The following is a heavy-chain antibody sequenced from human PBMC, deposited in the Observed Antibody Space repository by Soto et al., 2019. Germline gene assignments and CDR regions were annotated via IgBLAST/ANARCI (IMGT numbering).Heavy chain of an antibody. CDR1: GFTFSSYA. CDR3: ARALIATNDAFDI. Sequence: GGSLRLSCAASGFTFSSYAMHWFRQAPGKGLEWVAVISYDGSNKYYADSVKGRFTISRDNSKNTLYLQMNSLRAEDTAVYYCARALIATNDAFDIWGQGTMVTVSS. D-gene: IGHD6-13*01. V-gene: IGHV3-30-3*01. J-gene: IGHJ3*02. CDR2: ISYDGSNK.